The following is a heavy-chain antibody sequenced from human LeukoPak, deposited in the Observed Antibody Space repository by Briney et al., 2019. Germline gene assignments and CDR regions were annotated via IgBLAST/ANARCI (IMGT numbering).Heavy chain of an antibody. CDR3: ARPYYYDSSGYGPLDY. D-gene: IGHD3-22*01. Sequence: GESLKISCKGSGYSFSSYWIGWVRQMPGKGLEWMGIIYPGDSDTRYSPSFQGQVTISADKSISTAYLQWSSLKASDTAMYYCARPYYYDSSGYGPLDYWGQGTLVTVSS. J-gene: IGHJ4*02. V-gene: IGHV5-51*01. CDR1: GYSFSSYW. CDR2: IYPGDSDT.